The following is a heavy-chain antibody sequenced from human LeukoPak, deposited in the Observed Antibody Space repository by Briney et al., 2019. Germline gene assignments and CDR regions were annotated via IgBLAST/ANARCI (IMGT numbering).Heavy chain of an antibody. V-gene: IGHV3-7*01. Sequence: GGSLRLSCAASGVTFSSYWMSWVRQAPGKGLEWVANIKQDGSEKYYVDSVKGRFTISRDNAKNSLYLQMNSLRAEDTAVYYCARWELWRSSFDYWGQGTLVTVSS. J-gene: IGHJ4*02. CDR1: GVTFSSYW. D-gene: IGHD1-26*01. CDR2: IKQDGSEK. CDR3: ARWELWRSSFDY.